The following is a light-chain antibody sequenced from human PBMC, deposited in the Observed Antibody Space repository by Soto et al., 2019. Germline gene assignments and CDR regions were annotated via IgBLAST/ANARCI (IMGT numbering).Light chain of an antibody. V-gene: IGKV1-5*03. Sequence: DIQLAQSPSTLSASVGDRLIITCRATQSINWLAWYQQKPGKAPKLLIFEASRVESGVPSRFSGSGSGTEFTLTSSSLLPDDFGTYYCQQYDTYSPMWTFGQGTKVDVK. CDR1: QSINW. CDR3: QQYDTYSPMWT. CDR2: EAS. J-gene: IGKJ1*01.